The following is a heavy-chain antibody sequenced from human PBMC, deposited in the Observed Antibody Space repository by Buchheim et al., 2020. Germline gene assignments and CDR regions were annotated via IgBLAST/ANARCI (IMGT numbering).Heavy chain of an antibody. CDR3: TDLFDY. CDR1: GFDFSNYA. V-gene: IGHV3-23*01. J-gene: IGHJ4*02. CDR2: INAVSTST. Sequence: EVQILESGGGLVQPGGSLRLSCAASGFDFSNYAMSWVRQGPGKGLEWVSTINAVSTSTYYADSVKGRFTISRDHSWNTLYLQMNNLRDEDTALYYCTDLFDYWGQGAL.